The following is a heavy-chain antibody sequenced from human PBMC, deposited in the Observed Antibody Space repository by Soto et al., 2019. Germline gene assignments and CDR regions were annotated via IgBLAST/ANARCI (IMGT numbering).Heavy chain of an antibody. CDR2: VSASGLNT. CDR1: GFTFSTYA. V-gene: IGHV3-23*01. D-gene: IGHD1-1*01. CDR3: AKDRPRRTSGSCFDY. J-gene: IGHJ4*02. Sequence: EVQLLESGGKLVQPGGSLTLSCAASGFTFSTYAMAWVRQAPGKGLEWVSGVSASGLNTDYADPVKGRFYISRDNSKNTVSLHMNSLRAEVTAWYSCAKDRPRRTSGSCFDYWGQGTPVTVSS.